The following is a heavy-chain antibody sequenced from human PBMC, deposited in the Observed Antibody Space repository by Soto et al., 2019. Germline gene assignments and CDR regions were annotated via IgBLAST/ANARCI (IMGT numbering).Heavy chain of an antibody. V-gene: IGHV1-46*03. J-gene: IGHJ4*02. CDR3: ARALAVVVGEDY. CDR1: GYTFTSYY. D-gene: IGHD2-15*01. CDR2: INPSGGST. Sequence: VKVSCKASGYTFTSYYMHWVRQAPGQGLEWMGIINPSGGSTSYAQKFQGRVTMTRDMSTSTVYMELSSLRSEDTAVYYCARALAVVVGEDYWGQGTLVTVSS.